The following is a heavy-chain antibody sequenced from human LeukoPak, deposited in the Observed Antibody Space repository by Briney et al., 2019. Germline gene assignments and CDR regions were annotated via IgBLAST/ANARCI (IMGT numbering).Heavy chain of an antibody. Sequence: GESLKISCKGSGYSFTTHWIGWVRQMPVKGLEWMGIIYPDDSNTRYSPSFQGQVTLSADKSVNTAYLQWSSLRASDTAMYYCARLEEDLTLGVAGYWFVPWGQGTLVTVSS. J-gene: IGHJ5*02. CDR1: GYSFTTHW. D-gene: IGHD3-16*01. CDR2: IYPDDSNT. V-gene: IGHV5-51*01. CDR3: ARLEEDLTLGVAGYWFVP.